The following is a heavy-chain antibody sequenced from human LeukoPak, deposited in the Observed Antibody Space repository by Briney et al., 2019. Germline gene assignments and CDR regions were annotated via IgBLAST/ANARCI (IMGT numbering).Heavy chain of an antibody. CDR3: ARVKRGGGNYYFDY. D-gene: IGHD4-23*01. Sequence: GGSLRLSCAASGFTFSGYSMNWVRQAPGKGLEWVSYISSSGSTIYYADSVKGRFTISRDNAKNSLFLQMNSLRAEDAAVYYCARVKRGGGNYYFDYWGQGTLVTVSS. CDR2: ISSSGSTI. V-gene: IGHV3-48*01. CDR1: GFTFSGYS. J-gene: IGHJ4*02.